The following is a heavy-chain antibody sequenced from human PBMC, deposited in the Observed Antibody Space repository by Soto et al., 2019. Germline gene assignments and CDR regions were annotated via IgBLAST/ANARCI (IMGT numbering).Heavy chain of an antibody. CDR1: GFTFSSYG. V-gene: IGHV3-30*18. CDR3: AKAGIQLWSLRGFDY. CDR2: ISYDGSNK. J-gene: IGHJ4*02. Sequence: QVQLVESGGGVVQPGRSLRLSCAASGFTFSSYGMHWVRQAPGKGLEWVAVISYDGSNKYYADSVKGRFTISRDNSKNTLYLQMKSLRAEDTAVYYCAKAGIQLWSLRGFDYWGQGTLVTVSS. D-gene: IGHD5-18*01.